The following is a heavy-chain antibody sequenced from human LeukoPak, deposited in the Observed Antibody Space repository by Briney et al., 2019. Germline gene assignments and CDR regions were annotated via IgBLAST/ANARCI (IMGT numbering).Heavy chain of an antibody. D-gene: IGHD6-6*01. Sequence: ASVKVSCKASGYSFTNYGITWVRQAPGQGLEWMGWISGYNANTNYAQNLQGRVTMTTDTSTSTAYMDLRSLRSDDTAVYYCARDLSSSSYIMDYWGQGTLVTVSS. V-gene: IGHV1-18*01. J-gene: IGHJ4*02. CDR2: ISGYNANT. CDR3: ARDLSSSSYIMDY. CDR1: GYSFTNYG.